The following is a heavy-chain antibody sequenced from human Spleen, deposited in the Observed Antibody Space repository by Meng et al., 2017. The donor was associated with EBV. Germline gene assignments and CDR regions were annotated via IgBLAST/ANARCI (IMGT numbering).Heavy chain of an antibody. CDR1: GGSFSGHY. V-gene: IGHV4-34*02. CDR2: IIHTGET. CDR3: VRGGEGDGYSLPY. D-gene: IGHD5-24*01. J-gene: IGHJ4*02. Sequence: QVQLQQWGGGLLKPSETLSLTCAVNGGSFSGHYWTWIRQPPGKGLEWIGEIIHTGETNYNPSLTSRVTISRDTSKKHLSLRLNSVTAADTAVYYCVRGGEGDGYSLPYWGQGTLVTVSS.